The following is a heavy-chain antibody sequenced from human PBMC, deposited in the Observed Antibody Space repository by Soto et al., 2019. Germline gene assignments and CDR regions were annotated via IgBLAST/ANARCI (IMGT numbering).Heavy chain of an antibody. CDR1: GDSVSSNSAA. Sequence: PSQTLSLTCAISGDSVSSNSAAWNWIRQSPSRGLEWLGRTYYRSKWYNDYAVSVKSRITINPDTSKNQFSLQLNSVTPEDTAVYYCARDFFSHSRSWYFAFDYWGQGTLVTVSS. CDR3: ARDFFSHSRSWYFAFDY. J-gene: IGHJ4*02. CDR2: TYYRSKWYN. D-gene: IGHD6-13*01. V-gene: IGHV6-1*01.